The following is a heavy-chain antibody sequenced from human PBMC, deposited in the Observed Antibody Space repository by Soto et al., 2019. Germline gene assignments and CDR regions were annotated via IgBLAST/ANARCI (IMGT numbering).Heavy chain of an antibody. CDR2: ISYGGST. V-gene: IGHV4-31*03. CDR3: SRGILV. J-gene: IGHJ4*02. Sequence: QVQLQESGPGLVKPSQTLSLICTVSGGSINSGGYCWSWIRQHPGKGLEWIGCISYGGSTSYNPSLKRRVTISVDTSKNQFSLKLTSVTAANTAVDYCSRGILVWGQGALITVSS. D-gene: IGHD5-18*01. CDR1: GGSINSGGYC.